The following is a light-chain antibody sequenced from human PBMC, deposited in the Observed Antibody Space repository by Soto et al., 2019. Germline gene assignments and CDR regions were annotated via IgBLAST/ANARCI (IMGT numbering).Light chain of an antibody. Sequence: EIVMTQSPATLSVSPGERATLSCRASQSVSSNLAWYQQKPGQAPRLLLYGASTRATGIPARFSGSGAGTEFTLPISSLQSEDFEVYYCHQYNNWPPWTFGQGTKVEIK. CDR2: GAS. V-gene: IGKV3-15*01. CDR3: HQYNNWPPWT. J-gene: IGKJ1*01. CDR1: QSVSSN.